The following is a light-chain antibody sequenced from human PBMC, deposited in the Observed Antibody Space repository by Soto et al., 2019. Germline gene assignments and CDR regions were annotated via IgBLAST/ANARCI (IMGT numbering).Light chain of an antibody. Sequence: QSALTQPRSVSGSPGQSVTISCTGTSGDVGAYTYVSWYQQHPGKAPRLVISDVTKRPSGVPDRFSGSKSGNTAFLTISGLQAEDEADYYCCSYAGSYTIFGGGTKVTVL. CDR3: CSYAGSYTI. J-gene: IGLJ2*01. CDR2: DVT. CDR1: SGDVGAYTY. V-gene: IGLV2-11*01.